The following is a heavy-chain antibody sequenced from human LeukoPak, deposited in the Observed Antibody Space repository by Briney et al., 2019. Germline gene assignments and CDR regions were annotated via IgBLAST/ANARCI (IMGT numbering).Heavy chain of an antibody. J-gene: IGHJ2*01. CDR2: IKPNTGGT. D-gene: IGHD1-26*01. CDR1: GGTLSSYA. CDR3: AKDRGANWYFDL. V-gene: IGHV1-2*02. Sequence: GASVTVSCKVSGGTLSSYAISWVRQAPGQGLEWMGWIKPNTGGTDYAQKFQGRTTMTRDTSINTAYLELSSLRSDDTAVYYCAKDRGANWYFDLWGRSTLVSVSS.